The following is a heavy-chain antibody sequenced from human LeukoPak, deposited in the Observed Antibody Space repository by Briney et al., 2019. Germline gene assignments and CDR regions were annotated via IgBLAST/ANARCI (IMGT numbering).Heavy chain of an antibody. D-gene: IGHD4-17*01. V-gene: IGHV1-58*02. CDR3: AAVGGTTVTTVFAFDI. J-gene: IGHJ3*02. CDR2: IDVGSGNT. Sequence: ASVKVSCKASGFTFTSSVMQWVRQARGQRLKWIGWIDVGSGNTNYAQKFQERVTITRDMSTSTAYMELSSLRAEDTDVYYCAAVGGTTVTTVFAFDIWGQGTMVTVSS. CDR1: GFTFTSSV.